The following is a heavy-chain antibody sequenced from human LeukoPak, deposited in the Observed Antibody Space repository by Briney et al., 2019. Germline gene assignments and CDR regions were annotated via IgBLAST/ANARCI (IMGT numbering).Heavy chain of an antibody. CDR3: ARQITMVRGVIIDYYYCYIDV. CDR1: GVSFSGYY. V-gene: IGHV4-34*01. Sequence: SETLSLTCAVYGVSFSGYYWSWIRQPPGKGLEWIGEINHSGSTNYNPSLKSRVTISVDTSKNQFSLKLSSVTAADTAVYYCARQITMVRGVIIDYYYCYIDVWGKGTTVTISS. D-gene: IGHD3-10*01. J-gene: IGHJ6*03. CDR2: INHSGST.